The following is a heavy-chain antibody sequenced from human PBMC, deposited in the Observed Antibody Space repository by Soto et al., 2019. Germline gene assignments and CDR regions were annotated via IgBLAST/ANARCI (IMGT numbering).Heavy chain of an antibody. CDR2: IYYSGST. V-gene: IGHV4-59*01. Sequence: SETLSLTCTVSGGSISSYYWSWIRQPPGKGLEWIGYIYYSGSTNYNPSLKSRVTISVDTSKNQFSLKLSSVTAADTAVYYCARDRQYSYGPGYYHYYGMDVWGQGTTVTVSS. CDR3: ARDRQYSYGPGYYHYYGMDV. D-gene: IGHD5-18*01. J-gene: IGHJ6*02. CDR1: GGSISSYY.